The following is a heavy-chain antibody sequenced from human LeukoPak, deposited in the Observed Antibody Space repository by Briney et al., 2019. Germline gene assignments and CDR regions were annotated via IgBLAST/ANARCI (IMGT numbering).Heavy chain of an antibody. CDR2: IYPGDSDT. CDR1: GYSFTSYW. D-gene: IGHD3-9*01. J-gene: IGHJ3*02. CDR3: ARRSGFAGYRYDAFGI. Sequence: GESLKISCKGSGYSFTSYWIGWVRQMPGKGLEWLGVIYPGDSDTMYSPSFQGLVTISADKSLSTTYLQWSSLKASDTAMYYCARRSGFAGYRYDAFGIWGQGTMVTVSS. V-gene: IGHV5-51*01.